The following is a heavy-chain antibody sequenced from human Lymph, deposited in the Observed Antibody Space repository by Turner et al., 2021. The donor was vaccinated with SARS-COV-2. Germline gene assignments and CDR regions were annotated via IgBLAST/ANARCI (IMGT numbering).Heavy chain of an antibody. D-gene: IGHD4-17*01. J-gene: IGHJ4*02. V-gene: IGHV3-53*01. CDR1: GFTVSSNY. CDR2: IYSGGST. Sequence: EVQLVESGGGLIQPGGSLRLSCAASGFTVSSNYMSWVRQAPGKGLEWVSFIYSGGSTLYADSVKGRFTISRDNSKNTLYLQMNSLRADDTAVYYCARVLPYGDYFDFWGQGTLVTVSS. CDR3: ARVLPYGDYFDF.